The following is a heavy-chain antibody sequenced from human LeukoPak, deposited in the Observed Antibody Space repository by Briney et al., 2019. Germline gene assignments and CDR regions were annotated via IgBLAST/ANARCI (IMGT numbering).Heavy chain of an antibody. V-gene: IGHV3-48*03. Sequence: SGGSLTLSCPATGFTFSNYEMNWVRQAPGKEPKWVSYISSSSSGSTIYYADAVKGRFTIFRDNAKNSLYLQMNNLRAEDTAVYYCARDPTLRAYPYYFDCWGQGSLVTVSS. CDR2: ISSSSSGSTI. J-gene: IGHJ4*02. CDR1: GFTFSNYE. CDR3: ARDPTLRAYPYYFDC. D-gene: IGHD5-24*01.